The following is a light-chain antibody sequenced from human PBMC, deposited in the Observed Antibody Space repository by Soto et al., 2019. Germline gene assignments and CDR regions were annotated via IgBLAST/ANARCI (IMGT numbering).Light chain of an antibody. J-gene: IGKJ4*01. CDR2: ATS. CDR1: QSISSF. Sequence: IQMPPSPSSLSASVGDRVPITCRASQSISSFLNWYPQKPGNAPQLLIYATSSLQSGVPSRVRGSGAGADVTLTISRLQPEDVATYYGQQRYRTPFRTFGGGTKVEIK. V-gene: IGKV1-39*01. CDR3: QQRYRTPFRT.